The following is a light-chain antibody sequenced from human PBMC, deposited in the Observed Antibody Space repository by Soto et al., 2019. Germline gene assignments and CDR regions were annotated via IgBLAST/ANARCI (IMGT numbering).Light chain of an antibody. Sequence: EIVLTQSPGTLSVSPGERATLSCRATQSVSSNLAWYQQKPGQAPRLLFYGASTAATGIPARFSGSGSETEFTLSISSLQSEDFAVSYCQQYNNWPGTFGQGTKVEIK. CDR1: QSVSSN. V-gene: IGKV3-15*01. J-gene: IGKJ1*01. CDR3: QQYNNWPGT. CDR2: GAS.